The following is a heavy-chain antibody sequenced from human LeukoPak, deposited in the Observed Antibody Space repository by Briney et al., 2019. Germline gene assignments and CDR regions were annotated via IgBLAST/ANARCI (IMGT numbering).Heavy chain of an antibody. D-gene: IGHD6-19*01. CDR3: ARDPKGLVAVAGMPPPASDYFDY. CDR2: ISSSGSTI. V-gene: IGHV3-48*04. CDR1: GFSFSSYS. Sequence: GGSLRLSCAASGFSFSSYSMNWVRQAPGKGLEWVSYISSSGSTIYYADSVKGRFTISRDNAKNSLYLQMNSLRAEDTAVYYCARDPKGLVAVAGMPPPASDYFDYWGQGTLVTVSS. J-gene: IGHJ4*02.